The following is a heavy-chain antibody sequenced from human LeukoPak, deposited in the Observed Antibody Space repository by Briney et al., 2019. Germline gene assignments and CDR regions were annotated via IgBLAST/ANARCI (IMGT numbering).Heavy chain of an antibody. CDR3: ARVYGSGSSYFDY. V-gene: IGHV4-39*07. CDR1: GGSISSSSYY. Sequence: SETLSLTCTVSGGSISSSSYYWGWIRQPPGKGLEWIGSIYYSGSTYYNPSLKSRVTISVDTSMNQFSLKLSSVTAADTAAYYCARVYGSGSSYFDYWGQGTLVTVSS. J-gene: IGHJ4*02. D-gene: IGHD3-10*01. CDR2: IYYSGST.